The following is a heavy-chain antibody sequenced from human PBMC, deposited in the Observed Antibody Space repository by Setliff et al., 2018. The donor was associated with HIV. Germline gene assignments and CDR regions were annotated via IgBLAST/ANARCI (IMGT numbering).Heavy chain of an antibody. D-gene: IGHD6-25*01. J-gene: IGHJ5*02. CDR1: GYSFTSYW. CDR3: ARRLYSSEAFDP. V-gene: IGHV5-51*01. CDR2: IHPGDSDT. Sequence: GESLKISCKGSGYSFTSYWIGWVRQMPGKGLEWMGIIHPGDSDTRYNPSFQGQVAISADKSTSTAYLQWSSLKASDTAMYYCARRLYSSEAFDPWGQGTLVTVSS.